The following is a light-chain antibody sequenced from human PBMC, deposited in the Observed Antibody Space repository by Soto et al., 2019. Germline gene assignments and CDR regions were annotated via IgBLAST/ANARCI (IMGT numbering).Light chain of an antibody. Sequence: IQLTQAPSSLSASVGDRVTITCRASQGISSYLAWYQQKPGKAPKLLIYAASTLQSGVPSRFSGSGSGTDFTLTISSLQTEDCATYSCPQLNSYPRTFGQGTKVEIK. J-gene: IGKJ1*01. V-gene: IGKV1-9*01. CDR1: QGISSY. CDR2: AAS. CDR3: PQLNSYPRT.